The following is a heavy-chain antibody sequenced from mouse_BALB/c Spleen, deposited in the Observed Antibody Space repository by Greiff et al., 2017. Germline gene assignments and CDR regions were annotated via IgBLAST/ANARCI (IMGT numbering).Heavy chain of an antibody. CDR1: GYSITSDYA. CDR2: ISYSGST. D-gene: IGHD2-4*01. V-gene: IGHV3-2*02. CDR3: ARNYDYGYFDV. J-gene: IGHJ1*01. Sequence: ESGPGLVKPSQSLSLTCTVTGYSITSDYAWNWIRQFPGNKLEWMGYISYSGSTSYNPSLKSRISITRDTSKNQFFLQLNSVTTEDTATYYGARNYDYGYFDVWGAGTTVTVSS.